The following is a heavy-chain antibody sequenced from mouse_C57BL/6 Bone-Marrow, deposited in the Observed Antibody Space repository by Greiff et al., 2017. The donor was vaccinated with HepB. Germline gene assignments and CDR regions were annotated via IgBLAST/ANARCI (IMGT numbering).Heavy chain of an antibody. CDR2: INPYNGGT. CDR3: AREGGLRRDY. V-gene: IGHV1-19*01. Sequence: VQLQQSGPVLVKPGASVKMSCKASGYTFTDYYMNWVKQSHGKSLEWIGVINPYNGGTSYNQKFKGKATLTVDKSSSTAYMELNSLTSEDSAVYYCAREGGLRRDYWGQGTTLTVSS. J-gene: IGHJ2*01. D-gene: IGHD2-2*01. CDR1: GYTFTDYY.